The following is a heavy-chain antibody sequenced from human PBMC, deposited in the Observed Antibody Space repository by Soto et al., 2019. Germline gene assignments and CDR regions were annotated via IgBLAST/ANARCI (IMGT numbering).Heavy chain of an antibody. J-gene: IGHJ4*02. CDR1: GGSFSGFF. CDR2: ITPSGRT. V-gene: IGHV4-34*01. Sequence: QVQLQQWGAGLLRPSETLSLTCAVSGGSFSGFFWSWIRQPPGKGLEWIGEITPSGRTNFSPSLKRRLTIAKDTSKNHLSLNLSSVTAADTAVYYCASSMGGRDFWGQGTLVTVSS. CDR3: ASSMGGRDF.